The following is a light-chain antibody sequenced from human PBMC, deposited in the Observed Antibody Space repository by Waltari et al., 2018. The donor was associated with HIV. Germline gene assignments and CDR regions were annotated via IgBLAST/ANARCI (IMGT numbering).Light chain of an antibody. CDR1: KLGDKY. Sequence: SYALTQSPSVSVSPGQTAIITCSGDKLGDKYAYWYQQKPGQSPVLVVDDESKRPSGIPERFAGSSSGNTATLTSSGLQAEDEADYYCCSYASYAGGYWVFGGGTKLIVL. CDR3: CSYASYAGGYWV. J-gene: IGLJ3*02. CDR2: DES. V-gene: IGLV3-1*01.